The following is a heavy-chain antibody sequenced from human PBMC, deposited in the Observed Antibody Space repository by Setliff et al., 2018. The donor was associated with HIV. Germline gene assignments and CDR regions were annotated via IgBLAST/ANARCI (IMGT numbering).Heavy chain of an antibody. V-gene: IGHV3-23*01. Sequence: PGGSLRLSCAASGFSFSNYAMTWVRQAPGKGLEWVSTINSAERTFYAKSVKGRFTISGDNSKSTLYLQMNSLRAEDTALYYCARGEADSTLYAFDIWGQGTTVTVSS. J-gene: IGHJ3*02. D-gene: IGHD3-22*01. CDR1: GFSFSNYA. CDR2: INSAERT. CDR3: ARGEADSTLYAFDI.